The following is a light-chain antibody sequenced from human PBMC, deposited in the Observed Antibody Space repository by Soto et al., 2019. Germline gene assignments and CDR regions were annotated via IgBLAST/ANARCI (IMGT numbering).Light chain of an antibody. CDR3: QQYGSSVT. Sequence: IVLTQSAGTLSLSPGERATLSCRASQSIRSHYLAWYQQKPGQAPRLLISGAHNRAPGIPDRFSGSESGTDFTLRISRLEPEDFAVYYCQQYGSSVTFGQGTKVDIK. CDR1: QSIRSHY. J-gene: IGKJ1*01. V-gene: IGKV3-20*01. CDR2: GAH.